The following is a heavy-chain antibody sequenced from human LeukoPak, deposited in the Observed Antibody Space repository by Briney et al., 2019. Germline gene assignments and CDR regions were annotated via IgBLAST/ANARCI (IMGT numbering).Heavy chain of an antibody. V-gene: IGHV1-46*01. CDR2: INPSGGST. J-gene: IGHJ4*02. Sequence: ASVKVSCTASGYTFTSYYMHWVRQAPGQGLEWMGIINPSGGSTSYAQKFQGRVTMTRDTSTSTVYMELSSLRSEGTAVYYCATGRVGAHGAFDYWGQGTLVTVSS. CDR1: GYTFTSYY. D-gene: IGHD1-26*01. CDR3: ATGRVGAHGAFDY.